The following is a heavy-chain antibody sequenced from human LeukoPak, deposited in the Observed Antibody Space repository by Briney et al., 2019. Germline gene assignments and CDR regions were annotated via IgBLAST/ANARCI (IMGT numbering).Heavy chain of an antibody. V-gene: IGHV4-39*01. D-gene: IGHD3-3*01. CDR3: ARRDYDFWSGYYTSNAFDI. Sequence: SETLSLTCTVSGGSISSSSYYWGWIRQPPGKGLEWIGSIYYSGSTYYNPSLKSRVTISVDTSKNQFSLKLSSVTAADTAVYYCARRDYDFWSGYYTSNAFDIWGQGTMVTVSS. CDR1: GGSISSSSYY. J-gene: IGHJ3*02. CDR2: IYYSGST.